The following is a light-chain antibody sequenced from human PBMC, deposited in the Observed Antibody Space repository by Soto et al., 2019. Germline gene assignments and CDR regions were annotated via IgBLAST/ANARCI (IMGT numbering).Light chain of an antibody. CDR2: AAS. CDR3: QQLYSYPIT. J-gene: IGKJ5*01. Sequence: DIQLTQSPSFLSVSVGDRVTITCRASQGISSYLAWYQQKPGKAPELLIYAASTLQSGVPSRFSGSGSGTEFTLTISSLQPEDFATYYCQQLYSYPITFGQGTRLEIK. V-gene: IGKV1-9*01. CDR1: QGISSY.